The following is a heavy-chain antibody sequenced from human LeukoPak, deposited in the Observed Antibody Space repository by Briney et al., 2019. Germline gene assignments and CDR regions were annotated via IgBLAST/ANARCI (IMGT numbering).Heavy chain of an antibody. V-gene: IGHV4-39*07. Sequence: PSETLSLTCTVSGGSISSGDYYWSWIRQPPGKGLEWIGEINHSGSTNYNPSLKSRVTISVDTSKNQFSLKLSSVTAADTAVYYCARIRYCSSTSCPWGQGTLVTVSS. CDR2: INHSGST. J-gene: IGHJ5*02. CDR3: ARIRYCSSTSCP. CDR1: GGSISSGDYY. D-gene: IGHD2-2*01.